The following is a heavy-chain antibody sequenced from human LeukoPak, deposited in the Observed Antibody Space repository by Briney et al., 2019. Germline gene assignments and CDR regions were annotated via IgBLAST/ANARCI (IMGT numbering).Heavy chain of an antibody. D-gene: IGHD6-19*01. J-gene: IGHJ6*02. CDR3: ARDLITVAGTDCGMDV. CDR1: GGSISSYY. CDR2: IYYSGST. V-gene: IGHV4-59*01. Sequence: SETLSLTCTVSGGSISSYYWSWIRQPPGKGLEWIGYIYYSGSTNYNPSLKSRVTISVDTSKNQFSLKLSSVTAADTAVYYCARDLITVAGTDCGMDVWGQGTTVTVSS.